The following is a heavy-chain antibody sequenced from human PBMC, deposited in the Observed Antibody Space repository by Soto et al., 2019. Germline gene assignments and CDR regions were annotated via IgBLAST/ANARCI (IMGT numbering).Heavy chain of an antibody. CDR1: GGSISSGDYY. J-gene: IGHJ5*02. Sequence: PSETLSLTCTVSGGSISSGDYYWSWIRQPPGKGPEWIGYIYYSGSTYYNPSLKSRVTISVDTSKNQFSLKLSSVTAADTAVYYCARVGQSYCSGGSCYTDWFDPWGQGTLVTVSS. CDR3: ARVGQSYCSGGSCYTDWFDP. D-gene: IGHD2-15*01. CDR2: IYYSGST. V-gene: IGHV4-30-4*01.